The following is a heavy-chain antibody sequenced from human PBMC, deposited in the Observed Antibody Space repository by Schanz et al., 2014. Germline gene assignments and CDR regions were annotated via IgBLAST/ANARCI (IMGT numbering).Heavy chain of an antibody. V-gene: IGHV3-66*01. CDR2: IYSGGST. CDR3: AKEDRNHNSDYVY. D-gene: IGHD3-22*01. Sequence: EVQLVESGGGLVQPGGSLRLSCAASGFTVSNNLMRWVRQAPGKGLEWVSIIYSGGSTFYADSVKGRFTISRDDSKNTLYLQMNSLRPEDTAVYYCAKEDRNHNSDYVYWGQGTLVTVSS. CDR1: GFTVSNNL. J-gene: IGHJ4*02.